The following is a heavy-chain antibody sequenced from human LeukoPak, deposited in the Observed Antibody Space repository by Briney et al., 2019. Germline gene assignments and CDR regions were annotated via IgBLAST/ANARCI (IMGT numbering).Heavy chain of an antibody. Sequence: SETLSLTCAVYGGSFSGYYWSWIRQPPGKGLEWIGEINHSGSTNYNPSLKSRVTISVDPSKNQFSLRLSSVTAADTAVYYCGRGLVGDRIAAGKFDYWGQGTLVTVYS. J-gene: IGHJ4*02. CDR3: GRGLVGDRIAAGKFDY. CDR2: INHSGST. D-gene: IGHD6-13*01. CDR1: GGSFSGYY. V-gene: IGHV4-34*01.